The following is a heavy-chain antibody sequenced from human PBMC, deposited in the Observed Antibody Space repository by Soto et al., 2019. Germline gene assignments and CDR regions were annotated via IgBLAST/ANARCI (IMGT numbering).Heavy chain of an antibody. J-gene: IGHJ4*02. D-gene: IGHD3-3*01. Sequence: PGGSLSRSCAASGFTFSIYGMHLVRQAPGKGLEWVAVISYDGSNKYYADSVKGRFTISRDNSKNTLYLQMNSLRAEDTAVYYCAKARTIYLIDLDYWGQGTLVTVSS. CDR1: GFTFSIYG. CDR2: ISYDGSNK. CDR3: AKARTIYLIDLDY. V-gene: IGHV3-30*18.